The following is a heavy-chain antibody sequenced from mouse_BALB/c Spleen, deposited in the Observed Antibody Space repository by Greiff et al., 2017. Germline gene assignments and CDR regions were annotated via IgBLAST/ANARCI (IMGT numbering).Heavy chain of an antibody. Sequence: VQLQESGPGLVAPSQSLSITCTVSGFSLTGYGVNWVRQPPGKGLEWLGMIWGDGSTDYNSALKSRLSISKDNSKSQVFLKMNSLQTDDTARYYCARERYYGSRIFDYWGQGTTLTVSS. D-gene: IGHD1-1*01. J-gene: IGHJ2*01. CDR2: IWGDGST. CDR3: ARERYYGSRIFDY. V-gene: IGHV2-6-7*01. CDR1: GFSLTGYG.